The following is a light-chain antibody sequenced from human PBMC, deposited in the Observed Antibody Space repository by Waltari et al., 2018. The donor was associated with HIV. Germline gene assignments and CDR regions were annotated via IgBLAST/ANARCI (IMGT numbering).Light chain of an antibody. CDR3: SSYTSSGPRYVL. J-gene: IGLJ2*01. CDR1: SGDVGGYNF. V-gene: IGLV2-14*03. Sequence: QSALTQPASVSGSPGQSITISCTGTSGDVGGYNFVLWYQQHPGKAPKLIIYNVNTRPSGFSSRFSGSRSANTADLTISGLQAEDEADYFCSSYTSSGPRYVLFGGGTRLTVL. CDR2: NVN.